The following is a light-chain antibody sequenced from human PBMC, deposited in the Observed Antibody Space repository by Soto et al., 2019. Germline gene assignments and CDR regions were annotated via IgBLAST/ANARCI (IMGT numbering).Light chain of an antibody. Sequence: IVMTQSPVTLSVSPGERATLSCRASQSVSSYLAWYQQKPGQAPRLVIYDASSRATGIPARFSGSGSGTEFTLTISSLQSEDFAVYYCQQYSYWPPLTFGGGTKVELK. V-gene: IGKV3-15*01. CDR2: DAS. CDR3: QQYSYWPPLT. CDR1: QSVSSY. J-gene: IGKJ4*01.